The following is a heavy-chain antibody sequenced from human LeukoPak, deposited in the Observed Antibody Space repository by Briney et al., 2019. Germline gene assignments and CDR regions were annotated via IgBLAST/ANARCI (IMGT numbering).Heavy chain of an antibody. CDR1: GFTFSNHI. J-gene: IGHJ4*02. CDR3: ARDAYHSGDLDQ. D-gene: IGHD3/OR15-3a*01. V-gene: IGHV3-30*02. Sequence: GGSLRLSCAASGFTFSNHIMHWVRQAPGKGLEWVSFIRFDGTNRHYVDSVKGRFTISRDNPNNMLYQQMNSLKFGDTAVYYCARDAYHSGDLDQWGEGTLVIVSS. CDR2: IRFDGTNR.